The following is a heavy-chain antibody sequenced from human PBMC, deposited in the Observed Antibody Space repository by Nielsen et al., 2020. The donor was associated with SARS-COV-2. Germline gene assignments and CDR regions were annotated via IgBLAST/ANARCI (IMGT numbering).Heavy chain of an antibody. CDR1: GYSFTSYW. CDR3: ARGGWYCSGGSCYPFDY. Sequence: GESLKISCKGSGYSFTSYWIGWVRQMPGKGLEWMGIIYPGDSDTRYSPSFQGQVTISAGESISTAYLQWSSLKASDTAMYYCARGGWYCSGGSCYPFDYWGQGTLVTVSS. D-gene: IGHD2-15*01. V-gene: IGHV5-51*01. J-gene: IGHJ4*02. CDR2: IYPGDSDT.